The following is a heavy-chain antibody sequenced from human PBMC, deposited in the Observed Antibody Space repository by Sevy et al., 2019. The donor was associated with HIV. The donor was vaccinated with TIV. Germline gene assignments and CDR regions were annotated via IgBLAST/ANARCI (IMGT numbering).Heavy chain of an antibody. CDR1: GYTFTSYA. D-gene: IGHD4-17*01. CDR3: AREGMRATVSNFYYYYYGMDV. Sequence: ASVKVSCKASGYTFTSYAMHWVRQAPGQRLEWMGWINAGNGNTKYSQKFQGRVTITRDTSANTAYMELSSLRSEDTAVYYCAREGMRATVSNFYYYYYGMDVWGQGTTVTVSS. V-gene: IGHV1-3*01. J-gene: IGHJ6*02. CDR2: INAGNGNT.